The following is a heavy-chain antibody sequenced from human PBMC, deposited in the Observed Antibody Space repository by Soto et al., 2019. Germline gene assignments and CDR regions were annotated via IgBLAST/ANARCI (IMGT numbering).Heavy chain of an antibody. CDR3: AKGIDCGADCHSYDTFDI. D-gene: IGHD2-21*02. CDR1: GFTVNNTA. V-gene: IGHV3-23*01. Sequence: GGSLRLSCAASGFTVNNTAITWVRQAPGKGLEWVSAFSGRSKSTDYATSVKGRFTISKDNSKNTLYLQMNSLRAEDTALYYCAKGIDCGADCHSYDTFDIWGQGTVVTVSS. CDR2: FSGRSKST. J-gene: IGHJ3*02.